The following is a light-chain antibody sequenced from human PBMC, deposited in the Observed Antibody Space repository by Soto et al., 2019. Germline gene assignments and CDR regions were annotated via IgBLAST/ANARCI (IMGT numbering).Light chain of an antibody. CDR1: SSDVGGYNY. CDR3: SSYTSSSTLDV. V-gene: IGLV2-14*03. CDR2: DVS. Sequence: QSALTQPASVSGSPGQSITISCTGTSSDVGGYNYVSWYQQHPGKAPKLMIYDVSNRPSGVSNRFSGSKSGNTASLTISGRQVEDEGDYYCSSYTSSSTLDVFGTGTKLTVL. J-gene: IGLJ1*01.